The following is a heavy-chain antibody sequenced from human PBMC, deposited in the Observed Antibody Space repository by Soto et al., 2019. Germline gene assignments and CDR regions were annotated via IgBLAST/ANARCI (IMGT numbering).Heavy chain of an antibody. CDR1: GFTFSNFD. CDR3: ARAYTGRLPRRADYYYAMDV. Sequence: GGSLRLSCATSGFTFSNFDMHWVRQVPGKGLEWVSAIGAARDPYYLGSVKGRFTISRENAKNSVYLQMNDLRARDSAVYYCARAYTGRLPRRADYYYAMDVWGQGTTVTVSS. J-gene: IGHJ6*02. D-gene: IGHD2-2*02. V-gene: IGHV3-13*05. CDR2: IGAARDP.